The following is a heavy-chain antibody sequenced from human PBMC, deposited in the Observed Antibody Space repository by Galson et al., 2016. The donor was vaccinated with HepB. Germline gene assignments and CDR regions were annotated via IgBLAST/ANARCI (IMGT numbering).Heavy chain of an antibody. CDR3: TTIFGEDYFGMDV. V-gene: IGHV1-3*01. Sequence: SVKVSCKASGYTFTKYAIHWVRQAPGQSLEWMGLINVGNGDTKFSQKFQGRVTITRGTSASTHYMELSGLRSEDTAVYYCTTIFGEDYFGMDVWGQGTTVTVSS. J-gene: IGHJ6*02. CDR1: GYTFTKYA. CDR2: INVGNGDT. D-gene: IGHD3-3*01.